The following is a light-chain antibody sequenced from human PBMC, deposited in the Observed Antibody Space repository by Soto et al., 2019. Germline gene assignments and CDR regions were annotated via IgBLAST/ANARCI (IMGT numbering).Light chain of an antibody. CDR3: QHYNNWPPWT. Sequence: EVVMTLSPATLSVSPGERATLSCRASQRISSNLAWYQQRPGQAPRLLIYGASTRAPGIPARFSGSGSETEFTLTISSLQSEDFAVYYCQHYNNWPPWTFGQGTKVAIK. J-gene: IGKJ1*01. CDR1: QRISSN. V-gene: IGKV3-15*01. CDR2: GAS.